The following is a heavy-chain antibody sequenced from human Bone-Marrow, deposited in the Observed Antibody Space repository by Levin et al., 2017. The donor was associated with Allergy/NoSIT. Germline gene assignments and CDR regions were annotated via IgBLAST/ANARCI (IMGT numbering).Heavy chain of an antibody. CDR2: MNPNSGNT. J-gene: IGHJ5*02. CDR3: AREGEGYCSGGSCYYNWFDP. Sequence: ASVKVSCKASGYTFTSYDINWVRQATGQGLEWMGWMNPNSGNTGYAQKFQGRVTMTRNTSISTAYMELSSLRSEDTAVYYCAREGEGYCSGGSCYYNWFDPWGQGTLVTVSS. CDR1: GYTFTSYD. D-gene: IGHD2-15*01. V-gene: IGHV1-8*01.